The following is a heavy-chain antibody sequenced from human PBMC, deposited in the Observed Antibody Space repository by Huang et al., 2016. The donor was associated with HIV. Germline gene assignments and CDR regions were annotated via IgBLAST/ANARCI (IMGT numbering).Heavy chain of an antibody. Sequence: QVQLVQSGAEVKKPGSSVKVSCKASGGTLSRYAISWVRPAHGQGLNWMGGTGHIFGTANYAQKFQGRVTITADESASTAYSELSSLRSEDTAVYYCASQNTYIAAAAHYGMDVWGQGTTVTVSS. CDR1: GGTLSRYA. CDR2: TGHIFGTA. V-gene: IGHV1-69*01. J-gene: IGHJ6*02. D-gene: IGHD6-13*01. CDR3: ASQNTYIAAAAHYGMDV.